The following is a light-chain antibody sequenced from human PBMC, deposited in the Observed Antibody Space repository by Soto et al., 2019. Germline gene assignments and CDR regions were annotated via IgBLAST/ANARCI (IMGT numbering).Light chain of an antibody. CDR1: SSNIGAGYD. J-gene: IGLJ2*01. CDR3: QSSDSSRVVL. Sequence: QSVLTQPPSVSGAPGQRVTIACTGGSSNIGAGYDVHWYQQLPGTAPKLLIHDNTHRPSGVPERFSGSKSGTSASLAITGLQADDEADYYCQSSDSSRVVLFGGGTKLTVL. V-gene: IGLV1-40*01. CDR2: DNT.